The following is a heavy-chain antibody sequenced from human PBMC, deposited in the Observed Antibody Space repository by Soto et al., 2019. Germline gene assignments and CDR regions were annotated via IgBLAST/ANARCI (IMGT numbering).Heavy chain of an antibody. Sequence: GGGLRLSCAASGLTFGDYYMSWMRQAAGKGLEWVSYISSSGSSTYYVDSVRGQFTISRDNTKNSLYLQMDSLGAEDTAVYYCARAAAHRPVACYSSQGTLDIVSS. CDR2: ISSSGSST. D-gene: IGHD5-12*01. V-gene: IGHV3-11*01. CDR3: ARAAAHRPVACY. J-gene: IGHJ4*02. CDR1: GLTFGDYY.